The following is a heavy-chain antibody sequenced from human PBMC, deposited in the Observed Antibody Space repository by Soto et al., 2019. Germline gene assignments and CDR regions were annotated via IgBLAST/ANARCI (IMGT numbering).Heavy chain of an antibody. CDR1: GLTFSSYA. V-gene: IGHV3-23*01. CDR2: ISDSGGST. J-gene: IGHJ4*02. D-gene: IGHD3-9*01. CDR3: AKDRERYFDWLFYFDF. Sequence: GGSLRLSCAASGLTFSSYAMGWVRQAPGKGLEWVSAISDSGGSTYYTDSVKGRFTISIDNSKNTLYLQMNSLRADDTAVYYCAKDRERYFDWLFYFDFWGQGTLVTVSS.